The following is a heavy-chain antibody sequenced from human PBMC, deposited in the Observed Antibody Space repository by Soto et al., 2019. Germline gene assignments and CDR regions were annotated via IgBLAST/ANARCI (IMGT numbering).Heavy chain of an antibody. J-gene: IGHJ6*02. CDR1: DGSIFICSFY. Sequence: PSETLSLTCTVSDGSIFICSFYWNWIRQHPGKGLEWIGYIHNNGRTSYNPSLKSRLTISLDMSKDQVSLKLTSVTAADTAVYYCARQGEEYNYYGMDVWGQGTTVTVSS. V-gene: IGHV4-31*03. CDR3: ARQGEEYNYYGMDV. CDR2: IHNNGRT. D-gene: IGHD2-21*01.